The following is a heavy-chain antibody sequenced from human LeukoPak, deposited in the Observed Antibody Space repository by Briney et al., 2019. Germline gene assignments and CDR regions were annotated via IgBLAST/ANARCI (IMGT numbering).Heavy chain of an antibody. CDR3: AKDGGSYRAMGYFQH. V-gene: IGHV3-23*01. Sequence: PGGSLRLSCAPSGFTFSSYAMSWVRQAPGKGLEWVSAISGSGGSTYYADSVKGRFTISRDNSKNTLYLQMNSLRAEDTAVYYCAKDGGSYRAMGYFQHWGQGTLVTVSS. CDR2: ISGSGGST. J-gene: IGHJ1*01. D-gene: IGHD1-26*01. CDR1: GFTFSSYA.